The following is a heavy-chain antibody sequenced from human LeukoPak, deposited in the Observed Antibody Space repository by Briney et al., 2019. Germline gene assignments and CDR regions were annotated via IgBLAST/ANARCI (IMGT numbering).Heavy chain of an antibody. J-gene: IGHJ4*02. D-gene: IGHD3-10*01. CDR2: IIPIFGTA. CDR1: GGTFSSYA. Sequence: ASVKVSCKASGGTFSSYAISWVRQAPGQGLEWMGGIIPIFGTANYAQKFQGRVTITADESTSTACMELSSLRSEDTAVYYCARSVRGVIITTRFDYWGQGTLVTVSS. CDR3: ARSVRGVIITTRFDY. V-gene: IGHV1-69*13.